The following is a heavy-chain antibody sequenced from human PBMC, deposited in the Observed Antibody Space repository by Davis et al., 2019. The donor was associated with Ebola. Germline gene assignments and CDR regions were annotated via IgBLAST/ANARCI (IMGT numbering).Heavy chain of an antibody. D-gene: IGHD3-10*01. J-gene: IGHJ4*02. Sequence: SETLSLTCTVSGGSISSSSYFWGWIRQPPGKGLEWIANVYYTGTTYYNPSLKSRVTISVDTSKNQFSLKLSSVTAADTAVYYCARIVPTYGELLWFGELTDWGQGTLVTVSS. CDR3: ARIVPTYGELLWFGELTD. CDR2: VYYTGTT. V-gene: IGHV4-39*01. CDR1: GGSISSSSYF.